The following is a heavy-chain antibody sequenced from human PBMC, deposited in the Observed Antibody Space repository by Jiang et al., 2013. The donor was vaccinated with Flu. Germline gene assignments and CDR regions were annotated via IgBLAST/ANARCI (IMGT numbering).Heavy chain of an antibody. J-gene: IGHJ4*02. D-gene: IGHD4-17*01. Sequence: YNPSLNSRVTVSLDTSKNQFSLRLNSVTAADTAVYYCARRRASGDYVHWGQGRLVIVSS. V-gene: IGHV4-59*08. CDR3: ARRRASGDYVH.